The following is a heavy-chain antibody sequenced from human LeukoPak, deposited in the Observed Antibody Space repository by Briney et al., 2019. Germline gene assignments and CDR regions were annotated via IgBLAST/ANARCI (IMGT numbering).Heavy chain of an antibody. Sequence: VKVSCKASGYTFTGYYMHWVRQAPGQGLEWMGWINPNSGGTNYAQKFQGRVTMTRDTSISTAYMELSRLRSDDTAAYYCARGTYYDILTGFILGDYWGQGTLVTVSS. CDR3: ARGTYYDILTGFILGDY. D-gene: IGHD3-9*01. CDR2: INPNSGGT. V-gene: IGHV1-2*02. J-gene: IGHJ4*02. CDR1: GYTFTGYY.